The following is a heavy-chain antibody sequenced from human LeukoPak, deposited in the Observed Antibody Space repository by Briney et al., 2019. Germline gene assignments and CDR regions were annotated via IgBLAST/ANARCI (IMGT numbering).Heavy chain of an antibody. CDR3: ARDDDSSGYLDY. CDR1: GGSISSYY. CDR2: IYYSGST. J-gene: IGHJ4*02. V-gene: IGHV4-59*01. D-gene: IGHD3-22*01. Sequence: SETLSLTCTVPGGSISSYYWSWIRQPPGKGLEWIGYIYYSGSTNYNPSLKSRVTISVDTSKNQFSLKLSSVTAADTAVYYCARDDDSSGYLDYWGQGTLVTVSS.